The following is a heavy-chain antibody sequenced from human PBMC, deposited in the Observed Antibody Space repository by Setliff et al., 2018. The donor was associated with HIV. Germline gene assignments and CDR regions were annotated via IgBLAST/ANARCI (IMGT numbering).Heavy chain of an antibody. CDR2: IMPMFGTA. CDR1: GYTFTSYY. Sequence: SVKVSCKASGYTFTSYYMHWVRQAPGQGLEWMGKIMPMFGTANYAQRFQGRVTITADEVASTVYLELSSLRSEDTAIYYCARDAGYSGSAWDIWGQGTLVTVSS. CDR3: ARDAGYSGSAWDI. V-gene: IGHV1-69*13. D-gene: IGHD5-12*01. J-gene: IGHJ4*02.